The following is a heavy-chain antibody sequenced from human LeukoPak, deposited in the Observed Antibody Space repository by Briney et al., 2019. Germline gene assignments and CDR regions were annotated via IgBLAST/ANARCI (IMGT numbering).Heavy chain of an antibody. CDR1: GFTFSSSA. CDR3: AKVLLARAYYYGMDV. CDR2: ISGSGGST. J-gene: IGHJ6*02. D-gene: IGHD2-15*01. V-gene: IGHV3-23*01. Sequence: GGSLRLSCAASGFTFSSSAMSWVRQAPGKGLEWVSAISGSGGSTYYADSVKGRFTISRDNSKNTLYLQMNSLRVEDTAVYYCAKVLLARAYYYGMDVWGQGTTVTVSS.